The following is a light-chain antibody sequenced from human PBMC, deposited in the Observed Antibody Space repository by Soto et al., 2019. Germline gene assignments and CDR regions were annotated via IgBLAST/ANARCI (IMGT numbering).Light chain of an antibody. CDR1: PSVSNS. CDR2: DAS. V-gene: IGKV3-11*01. Sequence: ESVLTQSPATLSISIEERAILPCRTSPSVSNSLAWYQHKPGQAPRLLIYDASNRATGVPTRFSGSGSGTDFTLTISSLEPEDFAVYYCQQRNKWPPVTFGGGTKVDIK. J-gene: IGKJ4*01. CDR3: QQRNKWPPVT.